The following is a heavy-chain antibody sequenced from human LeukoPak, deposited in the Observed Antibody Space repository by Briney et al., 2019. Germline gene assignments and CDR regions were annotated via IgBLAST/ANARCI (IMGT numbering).Heavy chain of an antibody. CDR1: GFIFSDYY. J-gene: IGHJ4*02. V-gene: IGHV3-11*06. D-gene: IGHD3-16*01. CDR3: ASGGGGIVIGDY. Sequence: PGGSLRLSCAASGFIFSDYYMTWILQAPGKGLDWVSDISSSRSYTNYADSVKGRFTISRDNAKNSLYLQMNSLRADDTAVYYCASGGGGIVIGDYWGQGTLVTVSS. CDR2: ISSSRSYT.